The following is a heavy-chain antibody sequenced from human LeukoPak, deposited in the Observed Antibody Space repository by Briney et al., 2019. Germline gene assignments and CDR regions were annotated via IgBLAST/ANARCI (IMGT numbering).Heavy chain of an antibody. CDR2: IYYTGSS. V-gene: IGHV4-59*02. Sequence: SETLSLTCTVSGGSVSDYYWSWIRQSPGKGLEWIGYIYYTGSSSYNPSLRSRVTISADTSKNQFSLKLTSMTAADTAVYYCARESPLGLRYFDWLTGFDYWGQGTLVTVSS. J-gene: IGHJ4*02. CDR1: GGSVSDYY. CDR3: ARESPLGLRYFDWLTGFDY. D-gene: IGHD3-9*01.